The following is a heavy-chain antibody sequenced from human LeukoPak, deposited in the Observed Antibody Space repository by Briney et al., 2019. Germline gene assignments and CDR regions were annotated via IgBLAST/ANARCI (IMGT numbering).Heavy chain of an antibody. V-gene: IGHV3-30*04. CDR3: ARESSGWYDDAFDI. CDR2: ISYDGSNK. Sequence: GRSLRLSCAASGFTFSSYAMHWVRQAPGKGLEWVAVISYDGSNKYYADSVKGRFTISRDNSKNTLYLQMNSLRAEDTAVYYCARESSGWYDDAFDIWGQGTMVTVSS. J-gene: IGHJ3*02. D-gene: IGHD6-19*01. CDR1: GFTFSSYA.